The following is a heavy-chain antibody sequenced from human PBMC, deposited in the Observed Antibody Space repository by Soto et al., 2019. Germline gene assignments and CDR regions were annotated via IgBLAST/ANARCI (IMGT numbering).Heavy chain of an antibody. CDR3: AREQPGREPDY. J-gene: IGHJ4*02. V-gene: IGHV1-18*01. CDR2: ISAYNGNT. D-gene: IGHD1-1*01. CDR1: GYTFSNYD. Sequence: QVQLLQSGAEVKKPGASVKVSCKASGYTFSNYDISWVRQAPGQGLEWMGWISAYNGNTNYAQKVQGRVTMTTDTPTSTANRDLRSLRPDDRAVYYCAREQPGREPDYWGQGTLVTVSS.